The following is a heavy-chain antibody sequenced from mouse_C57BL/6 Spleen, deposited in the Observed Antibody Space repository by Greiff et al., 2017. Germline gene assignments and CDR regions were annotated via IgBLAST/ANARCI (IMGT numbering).Heavy chain of an antibody. J-gene: IGHJ4*01. CDR3: ARKRDGYYDAMDY. CDR2: IDPNSGGT. Sequence: VQLQQSGAELVKPGASVKLSCKASGYTFTSYWMHWVKQRPGRGLEWIGRIDPNSGGTKYNEKFKSKATLTVDKPSSTAYMQLSSLTSEDSAVYYCARKRDGYYDAMDYWGQGTSVTVSS. CDR1: GYTFTSYW. D-gene: IGHD2-3*01. V-gene: IGHV1-72*01.